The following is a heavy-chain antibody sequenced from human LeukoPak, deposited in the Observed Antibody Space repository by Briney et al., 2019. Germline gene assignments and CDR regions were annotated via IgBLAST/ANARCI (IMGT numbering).Heavy chain of an antibody. Sequence: ASVKVSCKASGYTFTSYGISWVRQAPGQGLEWMGWISAYNGNTNYAQKLQGRVTMTTDTSTSTAYMELRSLRSDDTAVYYCATWHDFWSGQKNYYGMDVWGQGTTVTVSS. V-gene: IGHV1-18*01. CDR2: ISAYNGNT. CDR3: ATWHDFWSGQKNYYGMDV. CDR1: GYTFTSYG. D-gene: IGHD3-3*01. J-gene: IGHJ6*02.